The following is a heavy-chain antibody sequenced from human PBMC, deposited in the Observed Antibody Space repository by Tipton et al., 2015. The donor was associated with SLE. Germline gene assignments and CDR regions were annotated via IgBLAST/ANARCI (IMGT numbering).Heavy chain of an antibody. CDR2: IYASGST. Sequence: GLVKPSETLSLTCTVSGGSISSYYWSWIRKPPGKGLEWIGYIYASGSTYYNPSLKSRVTISVDTSKNQFSLKLSSVTAADTAVYYCARGFDGFDIWGQGTMVTVSS. J-gene: IGHJ3*02. CDR3: ARGFDGFDI. V-gene: IGHV4-4*09. CDR1: GGSISSYY.